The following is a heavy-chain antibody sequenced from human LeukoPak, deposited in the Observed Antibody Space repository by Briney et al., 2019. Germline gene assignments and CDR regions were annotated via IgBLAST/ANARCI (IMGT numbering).Heavy chain of an antibody. CDR3: AKDLLKRMNYFDY. V-gene: IGHV3-30*18. Sequence: PGGSLRLSCAASGFTFSNAWMSWVRQAPGKGLEWVAVISYDGSNKYYADSVKGRFTISRDNSKSTLYLQMNSLRAEDTAVYYCAKDLLKRMNYFDYWGQGTLVTVSS. CDR2: ISYDGSNK. CDR1: GFTFSNAW. J-gene: IGHJ4*02.